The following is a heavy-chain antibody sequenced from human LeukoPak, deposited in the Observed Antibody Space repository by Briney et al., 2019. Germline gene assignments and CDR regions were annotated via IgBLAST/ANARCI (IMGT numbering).Heavy chain of an antibody. D-gene: IGHD6-13*01. CDR3: ARALGSSWDSSLDS. Sequence: GGSPRLSCAASGFTFSNYAMHWVRQAPGKGLEWVALISYDGSVEKNAASVKGRFTISRDNSKNTLYLQMNSLRTEDTAVYYCARALGSSWDSSLDSWGQGTLVPVSS. CDR2: ISYDGSVE. J-gene: IGHJ4*02. CDR1: GFTFSNYA. V-gene: IGHV3-30*04.